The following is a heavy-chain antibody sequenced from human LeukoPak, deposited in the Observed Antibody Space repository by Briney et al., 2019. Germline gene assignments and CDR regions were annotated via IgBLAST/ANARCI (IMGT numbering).Heavy chain of an antibody. CDR2: IYYSGST. J-gene: IGHJ4*02. CDR3: ARDGVAVTTNSGFDY. D-gene: IGHD4-11*01. Sequence: SETLFLTCTVSGGSISSSSYYWGWIRQPPGKGLEWIGSIYYSGSTYYNPSLKSRVTISVDTSKNQFSLKLSSVTAADTAVYYCARDGVAVTTNSGFDYWGQGTLVTVSS. V-gene: IGHV4-39*07. CDR1: GGSISSSSYY.